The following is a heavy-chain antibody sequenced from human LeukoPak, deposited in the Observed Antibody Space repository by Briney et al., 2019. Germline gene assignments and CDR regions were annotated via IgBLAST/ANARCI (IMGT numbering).Heavy chain of an antibody. V-gene: IGHV4-61*08. Sequence: PPETLSLTCTVSGGFISSGDYYWSWIRQPPGEGLEWIGLIYYRGSTNYNPSLKSRVTISVDTSKNQFSLKLSSVTAADTAVYYCARAPSDIVVVPAAPPRYYYYGMDVWGKGTTVTVSS. CDR1: GGFISSGDYY. CDR3: ARAPSDIVVVPAAPPRYYYYGMDV. D-gene: IGHD2-2*01. CDR2: IYYRGST. J-gene: IGHJ6*04.